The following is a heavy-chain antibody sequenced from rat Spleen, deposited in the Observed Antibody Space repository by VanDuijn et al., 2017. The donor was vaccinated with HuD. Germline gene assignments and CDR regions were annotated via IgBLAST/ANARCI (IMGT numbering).Heavy chain of an antibody. CDR3: TRRGYLSDWYFDF. V-gene: IGHV5-31*01. CDR1: GFTFNNYW. Sequence: EVQLVESGGGLVQPGRSLRLSCVASGFTFNNYWMTWIRQAPGKGLEWVASIINTGGSTYYPDSVKGRFTISRDNARSTLNLHMDSLRSEDTAIYYCTRRGYLSDWYFDFWGPGTMVTVSS. J-gene: IGHJ1*01. D-gene: IGHD4-4*01. CDR2: IINTGGST.